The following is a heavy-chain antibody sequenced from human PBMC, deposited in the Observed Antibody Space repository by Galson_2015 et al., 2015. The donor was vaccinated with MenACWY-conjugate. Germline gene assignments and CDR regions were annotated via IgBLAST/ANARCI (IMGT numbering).Heavy chain of an antibody. CDR3: ARVDIDFDY. J-gene: IGHJ4*02. Sequence: SETLSVTCTVSGGSISSYYWSWIRQPPGKGLEWIGYIYYSGSTNYNPSLKSRVTISVDTSKNQFSLKLSSVTAADTAVYYCARVDIDFDYWGQGTLVTVSS. D-gene: IGHD2-15*01. CDR1: GGSISSYY. CDR2: IYYSGST. V-gene: IGHV4-59*08.